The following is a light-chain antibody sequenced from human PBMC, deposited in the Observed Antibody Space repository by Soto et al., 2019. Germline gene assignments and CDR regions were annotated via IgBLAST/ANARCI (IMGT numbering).Light chain of an antibody. Sequence: EIVLTQSPATLSSSPGERATLSCRASQTVSSKLAWYQHKPGQAPRLLIYDTSNRATGIPARFSGSESGTDFTLTISSLEPEDFAVYYCHQRMSWPRTFGQGTKVDIK. V-gene: IGKV3-11*01. CDR2: DTS. J-gene: IGKJ1*01. CDR1: QTVSSK. CDR3: HQRMSWPRT.